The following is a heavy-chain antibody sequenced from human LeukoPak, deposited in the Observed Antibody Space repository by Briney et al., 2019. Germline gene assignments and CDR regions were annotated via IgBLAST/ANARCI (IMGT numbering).Heavy chain of an antibody. V-gene: IGHV3-30*18. CDR2: ISYDGSNK. Sequence: GGSLRLSCAASGFTFSSYGMHWVRQAPGKGLEWVAVISYDGSNKYYADSVKGRFTISRDNSKNTLYLQMNSLRAEDTAVYYCANARDAYYHFWGPFDYWGQGTLVTVSS. D-gene: IGHD3-3*01. CDR3: ANARDAYYHFWGPFDY. J-gene: IGHJ4*02. CDR1: GFTFSSYG.